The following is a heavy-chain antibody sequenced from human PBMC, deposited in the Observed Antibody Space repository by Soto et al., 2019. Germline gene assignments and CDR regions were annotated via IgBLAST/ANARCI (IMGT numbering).Heavy chain of an antibody. CDR2: ISYDGSNK. V-gene: IGHV3-30-3*01. Sequence: QVQLVESGGGVVQPGRSLRLSCAASGITLSNYFMYWVRQAPGKGLEWVAAISYDGSNKHYADSVKGRFTISRENSKDTLDLQTNSLRAEDTAVYYCGAGDQYYAMGVWGQGTTVTVSS. J-gene: IGHJ6*02. CDR3: GAGDQYYAMGV. CDR1: GITLSNYF. D-gene: IGHD2-2*01.